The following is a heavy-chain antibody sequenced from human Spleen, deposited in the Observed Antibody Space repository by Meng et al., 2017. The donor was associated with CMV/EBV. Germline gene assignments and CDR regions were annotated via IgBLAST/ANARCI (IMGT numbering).Heavy chain of an antibody. Sequence: GESLKISCAASGFTFSSYSMNWVRQAPGKGLEWVSYISSSSTIYYADSVKGRFTISRDNAKNSLYLQMNSLRAEDTAVYYCARDPGNYDFWSGYFDYWGQGTLVTVSS. D-gene: IGHD3-3*01. CDR2: ISSSSTI. CDR1: GFTFSSYS. J-gene: IGHJ4*02. CDR3: ARDPGNYDFWSGYFDY. V-gene: IGHV3-48*04.